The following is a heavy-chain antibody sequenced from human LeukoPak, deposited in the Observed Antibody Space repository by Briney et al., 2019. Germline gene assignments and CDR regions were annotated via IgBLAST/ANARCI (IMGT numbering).Heavy chain of an antibody. CDR3: ARELLGEGPDAFDV. V-gene: IGHV3-33*01. Sequence: PGTSLRLSCKTSGFIFSNYAMHWVSQAPGKGLEWVAMIWHDGATKFYADSVKGRFTISRDNSKDTLYLQMDSLRAEDTAVFYCARELLGEGPDAFDVWGQGTIVTVSS. D-gene: IGHD3-16*01. J-gene: IGHJ3*01. CDR1: GFIFSNYA. CDR2: IWHDGATK.